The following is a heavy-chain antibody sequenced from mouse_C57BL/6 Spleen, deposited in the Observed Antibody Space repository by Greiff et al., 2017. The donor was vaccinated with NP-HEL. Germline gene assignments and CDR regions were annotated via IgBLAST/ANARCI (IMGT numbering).Heavy chain of an antibody. D-gene: IGHD2-1*01. V-gene: IGHV1-39*01. J-gene: IGHJ1*03. CDR2: INPNYGTT. Sequence: VKQGNGKSLEWIGVINPNYGTTSYNQKFKGKATLTVDQSSSTAYMQLNSLTSEDSAVYYCARSTIYYGNLYGGWYFDVWGTGTTVTVSS. CDR3: ARSTIYYGNLYGGWYFDV.